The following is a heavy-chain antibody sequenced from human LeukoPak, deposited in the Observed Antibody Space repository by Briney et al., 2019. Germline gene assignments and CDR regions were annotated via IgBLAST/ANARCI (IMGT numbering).Heavy chain of an antibody. V-gene: IGHV1-46*01. Sequence: GASVKVSCKASGYTFTSYYMHWVRQAPGQGLEWMGIINPSGGSTSYAQKFQGRVTMTRDTSTSTVYMELSSLRSEDTAVYYCARASLDYDFWGGSAGVNWFDPWGQGTLVTVSS. CDR1: GYTFTSYY. CDR3: ARASLDYDFWGGSAGVNWFDP. D-gene: IGHD3-3*01. J-gene: IGHJ5*02. CDR2: INPSGGST.